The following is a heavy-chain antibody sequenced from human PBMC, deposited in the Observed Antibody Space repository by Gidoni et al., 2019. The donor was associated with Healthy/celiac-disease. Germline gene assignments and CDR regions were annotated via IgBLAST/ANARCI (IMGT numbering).Heavy chain of an antibody. V-gene: IGHV3-30*02. CDR3: AKDDFWSGYFDY. J-gene: IGHJ4*02. CDR1: GFTFRSNG. Sequence: QVQLVESGGGVVQPGGSLSLSCAASGFTFRSNGMHWVRQAPGKGLEWVAFIRYDGSNKYYADSVKGRFTISRDNSKNTLYLQMNSLRAEDTAVYYCAKDDFWSGYFDYWGQGTLVTVSS. D-gene: IGHD3-3*01. CDR2: IRYDGSNK.